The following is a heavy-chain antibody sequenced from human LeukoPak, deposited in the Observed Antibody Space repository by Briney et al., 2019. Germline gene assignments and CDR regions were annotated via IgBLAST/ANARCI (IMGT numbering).Heavy chain of an antibody. D-gene: IGHD5-24*01. V-gene: IGHV3-7*03. J-gene: IGHJ6*03. CDR2: IKQDGSEK. CDR3: AKSHEMAEYYYYYMDV. Sequence: GGSLRLSCAASGFTFSSYWMSWVRQAPGKGLEWVANIKQDGSEKYYVDSVKGRFTISRDNAKNSLYLQMSSLRAEDTAVYYCAKSHEMAEYYYYYMDVWGKGTTVTVSS. CDR1: GFTFSSYW.